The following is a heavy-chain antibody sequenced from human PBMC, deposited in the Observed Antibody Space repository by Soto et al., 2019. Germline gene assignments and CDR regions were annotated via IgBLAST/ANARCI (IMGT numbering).Heavy chain of an antibody. D-gene: IGHD6-19*01. V-gene: IGHV1-3*01. CDR3: ARDQRGGWYYYYYGMDV. CDR1: GYTFTSYA. J-gene: IGHJ6*01. CDR2: INAGNGNT. Sequence: QVQLVQSGAEVKKPGASVKVSCKASGYTFTSYAIHWVRQAPGQRLEWMGWINAGNGNTKYSQKFQGRVTITRDTSASTADMELSSLRPEDTAVYYCARDQRGGWYYYYYGMDVW.